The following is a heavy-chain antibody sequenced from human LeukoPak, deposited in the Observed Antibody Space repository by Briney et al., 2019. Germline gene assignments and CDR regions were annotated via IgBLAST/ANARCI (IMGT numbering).Heavy chain of an antibody. J-gene: IGHJ4*02. CDR1: GFTFSNYG. CDR3: AKGGYNPPGFFDC. CDR2: IRYDGSNK. V-gene: IGHV3-30*02. Sequence: GGSLRLSCAASGFTFSNYGMHWVRQAPGKGLEWVSFIRYDGSNKYYADSVRGRFTISRDNSKKTVDLQMNSLRPEDTAMYHCAKGGYNPPGFFDCWGQGILVTVSS. D-gene: IGHD5-24*01.